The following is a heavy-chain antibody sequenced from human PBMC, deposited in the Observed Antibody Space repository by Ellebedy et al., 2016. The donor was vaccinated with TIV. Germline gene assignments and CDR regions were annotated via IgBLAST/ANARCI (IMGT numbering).Heavy chain of an antibody. CDR2: ISGSGGST. CDR3: ARDRVDTAMVVFDY. Sequence: PGGSLRLSCAASGFTFSSYAMSWVRQAPGKGLEWVSAISGSGGSTYYADSVKGRFTISRDNAKNSLYLQMNSLRAEDTAGYYCARDRVDTAMVVFDYWGQGTLVTVSS. V-gene: IGHV3-23*01. CDR1: GFTFSSYA. J-gene: IGHJ4*02. D-gene: IGHD5-18*01.